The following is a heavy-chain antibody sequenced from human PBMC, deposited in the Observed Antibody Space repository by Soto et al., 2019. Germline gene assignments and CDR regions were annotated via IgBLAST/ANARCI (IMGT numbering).Heavy chain of an antibody. Sequence: SVKVSCKASGGTFSSYAISWVRQAPGQGLEWMGGIIPIFGTANYAQKFQGRVTITADESTSTAYMELSSLRSDDTAVYYCAKGRSRWLKNTSWYFDIWGRGTLVTVSS. CDR3: AKGRSRWLKNTSWYFDI. V-gene: IGHV1-69*13. D-gene: IGHD6-13*01. J-gene: IGHJ2*01. CDR1: GGTFSSYA. CDR2: IIPIFGTA.